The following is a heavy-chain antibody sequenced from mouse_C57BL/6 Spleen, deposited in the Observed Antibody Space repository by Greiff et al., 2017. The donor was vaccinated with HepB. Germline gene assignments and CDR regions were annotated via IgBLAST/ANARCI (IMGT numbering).Heavy chain of an antibody. CDR1: GFTFSDYG. J-gene: IGHJ3*01. CDR3: ARPGITTVVPIAY. D-gene: IGHD1-1*01. Sequence: EVQLVASGGGLVKPGGSLKLSCAASGFTFSDYGMHWVRQAPEKGLEWVAYISSGSSTIYYADTVKGRFTISRDNAKNTLFLQMTSLRSEDTAMYYCARPGITTVVPIAYWGQGTLVTVSA. CDR2: ISSGSSTI. V-gene: IGHV5-17*01.